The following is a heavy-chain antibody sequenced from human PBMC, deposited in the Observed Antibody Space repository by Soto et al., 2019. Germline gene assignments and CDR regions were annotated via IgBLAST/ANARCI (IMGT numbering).Heavy chain of an antibody. V-gene: IGHV1-18*01. D-gene: IGHD3-9*01. J-gene: IGHJ4*02. CDR3: ARDKDWDLDN. CDR1: GYMFTING. Sequence: QVQVEQSGSEVKKTGASVKVSCKTSGYMFTINGISWVRQVPGQGLEWMGWISTNSGNTKFAQNFQDRVTLTTDTSTSTAYMELRSLRSDDTAIYYCARDKDWDLDNWGQGTLVTVSS. CDR2: ISTNSGNT.